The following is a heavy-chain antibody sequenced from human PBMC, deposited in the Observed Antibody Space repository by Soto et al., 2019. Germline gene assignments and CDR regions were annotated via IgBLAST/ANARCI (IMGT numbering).Heavy chain of an antibody. D-gene: IGHD5-12*01. V-gene: IGHV6-1*01. CDR2: TYYRSKWYN. CDR3: ARGPGDGYTIGGAFDI. J-gene: IGHJ3*02. CDR1: GDSVSSNSAA. Sequence: SQTLSLTCVISGDSVSSNSAAWNWIRQSPSRGLEWLGRTYYRSKWYNDYAVSVKSRITINPDTSKNQFSLQLNSVTPEDTAVYYCARGPGDGYTIGGAFDIWGQGTMVTVSS.